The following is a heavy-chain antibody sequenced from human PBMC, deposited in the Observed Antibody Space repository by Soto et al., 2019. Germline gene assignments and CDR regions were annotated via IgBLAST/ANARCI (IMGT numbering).Heavy chain of an antibody. CDR3: ANIQTFMVRTPRDS. J-gene: IGHJ4*02. CDR2: IGLFERNT. D-gene: IGHD2-21*01. V-gene: IGHV3-23*01. CDR1: VFTFSDSS. Sequence: GWSLRLSCLTSVFTFSDSSMKWVRHSPGQLLEWVPSIGLFERNTYYANSVKGRFTISRDNSKSTLYLQMNYLRVDYTAVSYFANIQTFMVRTPRDSWGQGTAVTVSS.